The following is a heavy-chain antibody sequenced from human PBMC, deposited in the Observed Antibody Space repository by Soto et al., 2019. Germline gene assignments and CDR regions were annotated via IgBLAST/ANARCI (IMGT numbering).Heavy chain of an antibody. Sequence: QLLLQESGPGLLKPSETLSLTCTVSGVSITSGTYYWGWIRQPPGKGLAWTGAISYTGSTYYDPSLKSRVTISVDTSKNASPLKLTSVTAADTAVYYCALSSGKLLLFGEPFSGSGFDPWCQGTLVTVSS. CDR1: GVSITSGTYY. CDR2: ISYTGST. V-gene: IGHV4-39*01. CDR3: ALSSGKLLLFGEPFSGSGFDP. J-gene: IGHJ5*02. D-gene: IGHD3-10*01.